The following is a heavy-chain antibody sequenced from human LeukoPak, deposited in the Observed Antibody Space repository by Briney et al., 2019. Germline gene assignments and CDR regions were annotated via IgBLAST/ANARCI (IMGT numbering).Heavy chain of an antibody. V-gene: IGHV4-39*01. J-gene: IGHJ4*02. D-gene: IGHD1-26*01. CDR2: MFYSGST. CDR3: ARHSIRGTHYSPFDY. Sequence: SETLSLTCTVSSGSIGSDALYWGWIRQPPGKGLEWIGSMFYSGSTYYNPSLQSRVTISIDTSKNQFSLNLTSVTAADTAVFYCARHSIRGTHYSPFDYWGQGTLVSVSS. CDR1: SGSIGSDALY.